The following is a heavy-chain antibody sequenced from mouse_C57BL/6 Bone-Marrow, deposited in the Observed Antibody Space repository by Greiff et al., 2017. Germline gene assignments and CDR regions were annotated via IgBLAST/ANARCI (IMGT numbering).Heavy chain of an antibody. CDR2: IYPRSGNT. Sequence: QVQLQQSGAELARPGASVKLSCKASGYTFTSYGISWVKQRTGQGLEWIGEIYPRSGNTYYNEKFKGKATLTADKSSSTAYMEIRSLTSEDSAVYFCARPTTVVATRFDNWGQGTTLTVSS. J-gene: IGHJ2*01. CDR3: ARPTTVVATRFDN. D-gene: IGHD1-1*01. V-gene: IGHV1-81*01. CDR1: GYTFTSYG.